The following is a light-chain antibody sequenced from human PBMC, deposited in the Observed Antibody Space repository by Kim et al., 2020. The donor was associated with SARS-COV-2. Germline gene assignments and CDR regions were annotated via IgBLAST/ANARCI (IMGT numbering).Light chain of an antibody. V-gene: IGKV4-1*01. CDR2: WAS. Sequence: ATINCKSGQSVLYSSNNKNYLAWYQQKPGQPPKLLIYWASTRESGVPDRFSGSGSGTGFTLTISSLQAEDVAVYYCQQYYSTPWTFGQGTKVDIK. CDR1: QSVLYSSNNKNY. J-gene: IGKJ1*01. CDR3: QQYYSTPWT.